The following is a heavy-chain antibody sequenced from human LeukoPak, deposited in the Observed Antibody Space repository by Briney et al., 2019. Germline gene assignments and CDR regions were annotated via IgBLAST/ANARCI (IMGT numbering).Heavy chain of an antibody. J-gene: IGHJ4*02. V-gene: IGHV3-21*01. Sequence: ETLSLTCAVYGGSFSGYYWSWIRQPPGKGLEWVSSISSSSSYIYYADSVKGRFTISRDNAKNSLYLQMNSLRAEDTAVYYCARDLGYYYGSGRKYDYWGQGTLVTVSS. D-gene: IGHD3-10*01. CDR3: ARDLGYYYGSGRKYDY. CDR1: GGSFSGYY. CDR2: ISSSSSYI.